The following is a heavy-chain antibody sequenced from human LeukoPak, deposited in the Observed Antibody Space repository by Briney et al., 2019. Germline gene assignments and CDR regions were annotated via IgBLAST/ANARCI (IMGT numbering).Heavy chain of an antibody. J-gene: IGHJ4*02. CDR2: IYHSGST. CDR1: GYSISSGYY. D-gene: IGHD5-18*01. CDR3: AREKIYSYGPDY. Sequence: PSETLSLTCTFSGYSISSGYYWGWIRQPPGKGLEWIGSIYHSGSTYYNPSLKSRVTISVDTSKNQFSLKLSSVTAADTAVYYCAREKIYSYGPDYWGQGTLVTVSS. V-gene: IGHV4-38-2*02.